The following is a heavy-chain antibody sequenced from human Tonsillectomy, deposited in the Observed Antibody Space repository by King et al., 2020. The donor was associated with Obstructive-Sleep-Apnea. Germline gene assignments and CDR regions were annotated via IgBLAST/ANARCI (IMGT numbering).Heavy chain of an antibody. D-gene: IGHD2-21*02. J-gene: IGHJ4*02. Sequence: VQLVESGGGLVKPGGSLRLSCAASGFTFSGYSMNWVRQTPGKGLEWVSSISDGSRHKKYADSVKGRFSISRDDAKSLLYLQLNSLRAEDTALYYCAREQCGRDGFQSDFWGQGPLVTVSS. CDR2: ISDGSRHK. CDR3: AREQCGRDGFQSDF. V-gene: IGHV3-21*06. CDR1: GFTFSGYS.